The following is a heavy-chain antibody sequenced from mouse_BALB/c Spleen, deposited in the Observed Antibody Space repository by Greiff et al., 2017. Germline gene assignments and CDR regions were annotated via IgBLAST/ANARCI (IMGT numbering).Heavy chain of an antibody. Sequence: VQLKESGPELVKPGASVKMSCKASGYTFTSYVMHWVKQKPGQGLEWIGYINPYNDGTKYNEKFKGMATLTSDKSSSTAYMELSSLTSEDSAVYYCGRRYGNYDAMDYGGQGTSVTVSS. J-gene: IGHJ4*01. CDR3: GRRYGNYDAMDY. D-gene: IGHD2-10*02. V-gene: IGHV1-14*01. CDR2: INPYNDGT. CDR1: GYTFTSYV.